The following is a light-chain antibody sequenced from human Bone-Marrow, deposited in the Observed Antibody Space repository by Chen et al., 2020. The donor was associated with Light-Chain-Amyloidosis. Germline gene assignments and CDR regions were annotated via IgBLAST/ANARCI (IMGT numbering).Light chain of an antibody. J-gene: IGLJ2*01. V-gene: IGLV2-23*02. CDR1: SSDVGSYNL. Sequence: QSALTQPAFVSGSPGQSITISCTGTSSDVGSYNLVSWYQQHPGKAPKLMIYEVSKRPSGVSNRFSGSKSGNTASLTISGLQAEDEADYHCQSADSSGTYEVIFGGGTKLTVL. CDR3: QSADSSGTYEVI. CDR2: EVS.